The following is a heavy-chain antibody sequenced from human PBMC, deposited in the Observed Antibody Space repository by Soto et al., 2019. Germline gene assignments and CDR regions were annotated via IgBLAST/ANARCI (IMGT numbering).Heavy chain of an antibody. Sequence: CLRLSCAASGFTFSSYSMNWVRQAPGKGLEWVSSISSSSSYIYYADSVKGRFTISRDNAKNSLYLQMNSLRAEDTAVYYCARSPLITTLHNSFDPWGYGTLVTFSS. J-gene: IGHJ5*02. V-gene: IGHV3-21*01. CDR2: ISSSSSYI. CDR3: ARSPLITTLHNSFDP. CDR1: GFTFSSYS. D-gene: IGHD3-22*01.